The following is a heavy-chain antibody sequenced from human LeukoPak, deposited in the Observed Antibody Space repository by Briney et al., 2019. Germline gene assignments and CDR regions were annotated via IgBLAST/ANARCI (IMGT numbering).Heavy chain of an antibody. CDR2: IYYTGST. V-gene: IGHV4-59*08. CDR3: ARRTTVTPNWFDP. D-gene: IGHD4-17*01. Sequence: SETLSLTCTVSGGPISSYQWSWIRQPPGKGLEWIGYIYYTGSTNYHPSLKSRITISLDTSKNQFSLKLSSVTAADTAVYYCARRTTVTPNWFDPWGQGILVIVSS. CDR1: GGPISSYQ. J-gene: IGHJ5*02.